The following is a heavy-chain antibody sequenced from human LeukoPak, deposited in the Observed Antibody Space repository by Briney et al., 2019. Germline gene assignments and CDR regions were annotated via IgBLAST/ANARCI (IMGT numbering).Heavy chain of an antibody. D-gene: IGHD3-9*01. J-gene: IGHJ4*02. CDR1: GGSIRSGSYY. V-gene: IGHV4-30-2*06. CDR2: IYQTGNT. CDR3: ARASRYLIDY. Sequence: SETLSLTWTVSGGSIRSGSYYWSWIRQSPGKGLEWIGYIYQTGNTYYNPSLESRLTISLDRSKNQFSLKLNSVTAADTAVYFCARASRYLIDYWGQGTLVTVSS.